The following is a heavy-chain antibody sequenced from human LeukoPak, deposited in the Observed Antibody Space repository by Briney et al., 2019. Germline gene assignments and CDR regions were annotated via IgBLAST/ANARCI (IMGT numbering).Heavy chain of an antibody. CDR3: ARVERYYYDSSGYYYFDY. J-gene: IGHJ4*02. V-gene: IGHV1-2*02. D-gene: IGHD3-22*01. Sequence: SVKVSCKASGYTFTGYYMHWVRQAPGQGLEWMGWINPNSGGTNYAQKFQGRVTMTRDTSISTAYMELSRLRSDDTAVYYCARVERYYYDSSGYYYFDYWGQGTLVTVSP. CDR2: INPNSGGT. CDR1: GYTFTGYY.